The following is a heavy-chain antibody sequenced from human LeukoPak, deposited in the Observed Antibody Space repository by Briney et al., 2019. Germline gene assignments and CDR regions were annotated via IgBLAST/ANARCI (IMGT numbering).Heavy chain of an antibody. V-gene: IGHV3-7*01. Sequence: PGGSLRLSCAASGFTFSSYWMSWVRQAPGKGLEWVANIKQDGSEKYYVDSVKGRFTISRDNAKNSLYLQMNSLRAEDTAVYYCASTRQITMVRGERGYYFDYWGQGTLVTVSS. D-gene: IGHD3-10*01. J-gene: IGHJ4*02. CDR2: IKQDGSEK. CDR3: ASTRQITMVRGERGYYFDY. CDR1: GFTFSSYW.